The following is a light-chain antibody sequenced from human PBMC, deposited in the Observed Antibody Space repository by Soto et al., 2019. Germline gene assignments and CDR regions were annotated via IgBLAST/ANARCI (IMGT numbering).Light chain of an antibody. J-gene: IGLJ1*01. V-gene: IGLV2-8*01. Sequence: QFVLTQPPSASGSPGQSVTISCTGTSSDVGGYNYVSWYQQHPGKAPKLMIYEVSKRPSGVPDRFSGSKSGNTASLTVSGLQAEDEADYYCSSYAGSNNFPYVFGTGTKVT. CDR3: SSYAGSNNFPYV. CDR2: EVS. CDR1: SSDVGGYNY.